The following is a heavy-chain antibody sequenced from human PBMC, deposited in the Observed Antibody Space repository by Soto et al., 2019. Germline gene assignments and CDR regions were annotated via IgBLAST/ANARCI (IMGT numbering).Heavy chain of an antibody. V-gene: IGHV1-69*13. J-gene: IGHJ6*02. D-gene: IGHD3-22*01. CDR3: ARDLSGYSSGPSYYYGMDV. Sequence: GASVKVSCKASGGTFSSYAISWVRQAPGQGLEWMGGIIPIFGTANYAQKFQGRVTITADESTSTAYMELSSLRSEDTAVYYCARDLSGYSSGPSYYYGMDVWGQGTTVTVSS. CDR1: GGTFSSYA. CDR2: IIPIFGTA.